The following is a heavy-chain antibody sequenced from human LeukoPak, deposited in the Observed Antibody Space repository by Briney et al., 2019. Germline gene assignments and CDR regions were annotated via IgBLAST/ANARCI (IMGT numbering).Heavy chain of an antibody. Sequence: SETLSLTVTVSGSSISSYDWTWIRQPAGKGLEWIGRLSASGTTNFNPSLKSRVTISGDKTKKQFSLKLSSVTAADTAVYYCERGADGSAQFDPWGQGTLVTVSS. J-gene: IGHJ5*02. CDR1: GSSISSYD. CDR2: LSASGTT. CDR3: ERGADGSAQFDP. V-gene: IGHV4-4*07.